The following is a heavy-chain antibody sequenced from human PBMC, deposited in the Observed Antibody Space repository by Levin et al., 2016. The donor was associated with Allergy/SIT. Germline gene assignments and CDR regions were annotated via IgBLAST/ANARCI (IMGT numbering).Heavy chain of an antibody. CDR3: ARGGAAYCGGDCSAFDI. V-gene: IGHV3-11*05. D-gene: IGHD2-21*02. CDR2: ISSSSSYT. CDR1: GFTFSDYY. J-gene: IGHJ3*02. Sequence: GESLKISCAASGFTFSDYYMSWIRQAPGKGLEWVSYISSSSSYTNYADSVKGRFTISRDNAKNSLYLQMNSLRAEDTAVYYCARGGAAYCGGDCSAFDIWGQGTMVTVSS.